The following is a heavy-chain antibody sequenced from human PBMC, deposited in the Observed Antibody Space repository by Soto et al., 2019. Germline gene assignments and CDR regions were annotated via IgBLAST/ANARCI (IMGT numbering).Heavy chain of an antibody. CDR1: GGSFSGYY. CDR2: INHSGST. D-gene: IGHD2-8*01. V-gene: IGHV4-34*01. Sequence: SETLSLTCAVYGGSFSGYYWSWIRQPPGKGLEWIGEINHSGSTNYNPSLKSRVTISVDTSKNQFSLKLSSVTAADTAVYYCARGGSMVYAFKSSGYNWFDPWGQGTLVTVSS. CDR3: ARGGSMVYAFKSSGYNWFDP. J-gene: IGHJ5*02.